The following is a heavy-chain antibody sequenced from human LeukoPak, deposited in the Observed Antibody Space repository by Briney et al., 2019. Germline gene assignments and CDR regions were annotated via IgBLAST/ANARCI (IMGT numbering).Heavy chain of an antibody. Sequence: PGGSLRLSCAASGFTFNNYAMNWVRQAPGKGLEWVSAISGSGGSTYYADSVKGRFTISRDNSKNTLYLQMNSLRAEDTAVYYCAKLSGTMIVVVITSHIDYWGQGTLVTVSS. CDR1: GFTFNNYA. J-gene: IGHJ4*02. D-gene: IGHD3-22*01. CDR3: AKLSGTMIVVVITSHIDY. CDR2: ISGSGGST. V-gene: IGHV3-23*01.